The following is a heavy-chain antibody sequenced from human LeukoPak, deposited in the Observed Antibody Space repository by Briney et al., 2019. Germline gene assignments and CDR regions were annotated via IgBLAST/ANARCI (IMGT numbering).Heavy chain of an antibody. J-gene: IGHJ4*02. Sequence: GGSLRLSCAASGFTFSNAWMSWVRQAPGKGLEWVANIKQDGSEKYYVDSVKGRFTISRDNAKNSLYLQMNSVRAEDTAVYYCAREGIAATADYWGQGTLVTVSS. D-gene: IGHD6-13*01. CDR2: IKQDGSEK. CDR1: GFTFSNAW. V-gene: IGHV3-7*01. CDR3: AREGIAATADY.